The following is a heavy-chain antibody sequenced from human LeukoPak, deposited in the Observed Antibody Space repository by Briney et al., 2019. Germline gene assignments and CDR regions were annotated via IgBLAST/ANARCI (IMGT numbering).Heavy chain of an antibody. CDR2: TSTGSGTI. CDR3: DRIDGPTVYTYYMDL. J-gene: IGHJ6*03. D-gene: IGHD3-16*01. Sequence: PGESLTLSSPTSALSFNRLGMNCVRHPPGEGLEWVSYTSTGSGTIYYAESVKGRFTVSRDDAKNSLYLQMNTRRAEDTAVYYCDRIDGPTVYTYYMDLWGKGTTVTVAS. V-gene: IGHV3-48*04. CDR1: ALSFNRLG.